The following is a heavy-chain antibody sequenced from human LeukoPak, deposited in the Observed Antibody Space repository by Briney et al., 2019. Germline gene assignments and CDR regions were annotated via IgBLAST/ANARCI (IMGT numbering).Heavy chain of an antibody. V-gene: IGHV3-30*03. CDR1: GFTFSTYP. J-gene: IGHJ4*02. CDR2: ISYHGSNE. CDR3: ARVHDTTGYYHYFDS. D-gene: IGHD3-9*01. Sequence: GGSLRLSCEASGFTFSTYPMHWVRQAPDKGLEWVAMISYHGSNEYYADSVKGRFTISRDNSKNTLYLQMNNPRVEDTAIYYCARVHDTTGYYHYFDSRGQGTLVTVSS.